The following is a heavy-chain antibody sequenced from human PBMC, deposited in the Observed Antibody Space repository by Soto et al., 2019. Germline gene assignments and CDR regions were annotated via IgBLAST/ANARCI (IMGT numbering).Heavy chain of an antibody. V-gene: IGHV3-33*01. J-gene: IGHJ5*02. D-gene: IGHD3-10*01. CDR3: AREAGYYGSGKGNWFDP. Sequence: GGSLRLSCAASGFTFSSYGMHWVRQAPGKGLEWVAVIWYDGSNKYYADSVKGRFTISRDNSKNTLYLQMNSLRAEETAVYYCAREAGYYGSGKGNWFDPWGQGTLVTVSS. CDR2: IWYDGSNK. CDR1: GFTFSSYG.